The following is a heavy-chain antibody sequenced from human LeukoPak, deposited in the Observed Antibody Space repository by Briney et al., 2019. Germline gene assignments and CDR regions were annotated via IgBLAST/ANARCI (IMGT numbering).Heavy chain of an antibody. CDR2: IYYSGST. CDR1: GGSISSGDYY. J-gene: IGHJ4*02. V-gene: IGHV4-30-4*01. CDR3: ASTVVRGVFDY. Sequence: SQTLSLTCTVSGGSISSGDYYWSWIRQPPGKGLEWIGYIYYSGSTYYNPSLKSRLTISIDTSKNQFSLKLSSVTAADTAVYYCASTVVRGVFDYWGQGTLVTVSS. D-gene: IGHD3-10*01.